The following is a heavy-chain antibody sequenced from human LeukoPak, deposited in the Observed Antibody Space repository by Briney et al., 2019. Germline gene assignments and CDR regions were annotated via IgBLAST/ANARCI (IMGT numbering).Heavy chain of an antibody. CDR1: GGSIGTYH. Sequence: SETLSLTCTVSGGSIGTYHWSWVRQPPGKGLEWIAYIFDSGSPSYRPALKSRVTISLDTSKNHVSLRLQSATAADTAIYYCARHDDNGWYFFDIWGQGTLVTVSS. D-gene: IGHD6-19*01. J-gene: IGHJ4*02. V-gene: IGHV4-59*08. CDR2: IFDSGSP. CDR3: ARHDDNGWYFFDI.